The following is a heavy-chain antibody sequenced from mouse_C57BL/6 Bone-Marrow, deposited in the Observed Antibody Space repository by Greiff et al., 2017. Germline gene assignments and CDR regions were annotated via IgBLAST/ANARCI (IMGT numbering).Heavy chain of an antibody. J-gene: IGHJ2*01. CDR3: ARHPIYYDYDGYFDY. Sequence: DVMLVESGGGLVQPGESLKLSCESNEYEFPSHDMSWVRKTPEKRLELVAAINSDGGSTYYPDTMERRFIISRDNTKKTLYLQMSSLRSEDTALYYCARHPIYYDYDGYFDYWGQGTTLTVSS. V-gene: IGHV5-2*01. CDR1: EYEFPSHD. D-gene: IGHD2-4*01. CDR2: INSDGGST.